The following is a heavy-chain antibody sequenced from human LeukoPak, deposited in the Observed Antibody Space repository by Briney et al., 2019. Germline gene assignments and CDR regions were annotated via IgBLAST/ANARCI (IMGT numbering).Heavy chain of an antibody. V-gene: IGHV1-3*01. CDR2: INAGNGNT. Sequence: EASVKVSCKTSGYTFSSYTIHWVRQAPGQRLEWMGWINAGNGNTKHSQRFQDRVTITRDTSASTVYMELSSLRSEDTAVYYCASSRGYDVGGYFDYWGQGTLVTVSS. CDR3: ASSRGYDVGGYFDY. J-gene: IGHJ4*02. D-gene: IGHD5-12*01. CDR1: GYTFSSYT.